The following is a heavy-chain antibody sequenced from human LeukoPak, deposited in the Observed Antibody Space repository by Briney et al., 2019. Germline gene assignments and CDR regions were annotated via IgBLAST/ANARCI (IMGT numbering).Heavy chain of an antibody. CDR2: IYYSGST. Sequence: PSETLSLTCAVYGGSFSGYYWSWIRQPPGKGLEWIGYIYYSGSTNYNPSLKSRVTISVDTSKNQFSLKLSSVTAADTAVYYCARVGTGYSSGWYDYWGQGTLVTVSS. CDR3: ARVGTGYSSGWYDY. D-gene: IGHD6-19*01. CDR1: GGSFSGYY. J-gene: IGHJ4*02. V-gene: IGHV4-59*01.